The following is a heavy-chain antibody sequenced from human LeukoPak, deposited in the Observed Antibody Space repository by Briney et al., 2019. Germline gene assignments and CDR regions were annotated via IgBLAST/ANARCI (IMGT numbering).Heavy chain of an antibody. V-gene: IGHV3-15*01. CDR2: IKSKTDGGTA. Sequence: AGGSLRLSCAASGFTFSNAWLTWVRQAPGKGLEWVGRIKSKTDGGTADYTAPVKGRFTISRDDSKNTLCLQINSLKTEDTAVYYCTTRTGGEYYDGSGFYYWGQGTLVTVSS. D-gene: IGHD3-22*01. CDR1: GFTFSNAW. CDR3: TTRTGGEYYDGSGFYY. J-gene: IGHJ4*02.